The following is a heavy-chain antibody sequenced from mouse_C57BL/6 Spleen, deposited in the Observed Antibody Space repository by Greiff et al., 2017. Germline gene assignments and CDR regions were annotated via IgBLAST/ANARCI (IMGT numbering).Heavy chain of an antibody. CDR2: IDPEDGGT. D-gene: IGHD1-2*01. Sequence: VQLKQSGAELVRPGASVKLSCTASGFNIKDYYMHWVKQRPEQGLEWIGRIDPEDGGTEYAPKFQGKATMTADTSSNTAYLHLSSLTSEDAAFYYCTTAPRGPIYGRQFAYWGQGTLVTVSA. V-gene: IGHV14-1*01. CDR1: GFNIKDYY. CDR3: TTAPRGPIYGRQFAY. J-gene: IGHJ3*01.